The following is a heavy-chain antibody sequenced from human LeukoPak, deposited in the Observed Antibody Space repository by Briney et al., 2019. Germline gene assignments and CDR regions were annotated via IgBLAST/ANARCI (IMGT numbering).Heavy chain of an antibody. CDR3: ARDLVEANTSGYFSD. J-gene: IGHJ4*02. V-gene: IGHV3-30*02. D-gene: IGHD3-22*01. CDR1: GITFSSYG. CDR2: IRYDGSNK. Sequence: PGGSLRLSCAASGITFSSYGMHWVRQAPGKGLEWVAFIRYDGSNKYYADSVKGRFSISRDNSKNTLYLRMNSLTIEDTAVYYCARDLVEANTSGYFSDWGQGTLVTVSS.